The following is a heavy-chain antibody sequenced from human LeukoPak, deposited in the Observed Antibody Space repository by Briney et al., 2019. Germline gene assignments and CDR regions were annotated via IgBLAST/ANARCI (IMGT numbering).Heavy chain of an antibody. V-gene: IGHV3-9*03. CDR2: ISWNSGSI. CDR3: AKGNRGGSYSRGDAFDI. Sequence: PGGSLRLSCAASGFTFDDYAMHWVRQAPGKGLEWVSDISWNSGSIGYADSVKGRFTISRDNAKNSLYLQMNSLRAEDMALYYCAKGNRGGSYSRGDAFDIWGQGTMVTVSS. J-gene: IGHJ3*02. D-gene: IGHD1-26*01. CDR1: GFTFDDYA.